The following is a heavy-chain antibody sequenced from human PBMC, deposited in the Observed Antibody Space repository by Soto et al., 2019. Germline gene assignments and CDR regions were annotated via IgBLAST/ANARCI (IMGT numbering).Heavy chain of an antibody. V-gene: IGHV1-69*02. CDR1: GGTFSSYT. J-gene: IGHJ4*02. D-gene: IGHD6-13*01. CDR2: IIPILGIA. CDR3: ARGDSSSWYTFDY. Sequence: QVQLVQSGAEVKKPGSSVKVTCKASGGTFSSYTISWVRQAPGQGLEWVGRIIPILGIANYAQKFQGRVTITADKSTSTAYMELSSLRSEDTAVYYCARGDSSSWYTFDYWGQGTLVTVSS.